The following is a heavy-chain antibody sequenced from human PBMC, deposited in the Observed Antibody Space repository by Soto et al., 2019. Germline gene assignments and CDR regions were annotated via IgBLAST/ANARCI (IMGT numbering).Heavy chain of an antibody. CDR2: MEPSTGRT. CDR1: GYSFTSLD. V-gene: IGHV1-8*01. Sequence: ASVKVSCKASGYSFTSLDINWVRQTAGQGLEWMGWMEPSTGRTGYAQKFQGRVTMTRDTSINTAYMELTTLTSDDTAFYYCARGVSAGVDYWGQGSLVTVSS. D-gene: IGHD1-26*01. J-gene: IGHJ4*02. CDR3: ARGVSAGVDY.